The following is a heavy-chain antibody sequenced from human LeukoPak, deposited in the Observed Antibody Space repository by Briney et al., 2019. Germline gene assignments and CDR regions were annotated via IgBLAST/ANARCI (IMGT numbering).Heavy chain of an antibody. J-gene: IGHJ4*02. CDR3: ARHYQMSDSGSYSNY. CDR1: GYSFTINW. D-gene: IGHD6-19*01. V-gene: IGHV5-10-1*01. Sequence: EPLKSSSKVSGYSFTINWISLMRQIPGKGLKWLRRMDLSESYISYRPSFQGHVTISADKSISTAYLQWSTLKASDTAIYYCARHYQMSDSGSYSNYWGQGTLVTVSS. CDR2: MDLSESYI.